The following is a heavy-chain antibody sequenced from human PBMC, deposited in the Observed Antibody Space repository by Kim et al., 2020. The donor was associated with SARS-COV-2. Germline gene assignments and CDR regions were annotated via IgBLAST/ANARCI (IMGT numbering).Heavy chain of an antibody. Sequence: GGSLRLSCVASGFTFSNYGMHWVRQAPGKGLEWVSIIWYDGSNKYYADSVKGRFTISRDNSKNTLYLQMNSLRAEDTAVYYCAKDQWGRMVSYYYGMDV. CDR1: GFTFSNYG. V-gene: IGHV3-33*06. CDR3: AKDQWGRMVSYYYGMDV. D-gene: IGHD2-8*01. CDR2: IWYDGSNK. J-gene: IGHJ6*01.